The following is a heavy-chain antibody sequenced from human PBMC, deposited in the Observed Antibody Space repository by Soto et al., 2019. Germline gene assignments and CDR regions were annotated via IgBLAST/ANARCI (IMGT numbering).Heavy chain of an antibody. D-gene: IGHD1-26*01. CDR3: ERDRSGTHFDY. J-gene: IGHJ4*02. V-gene: IGHV3-48*02. CDR1: GFTSSSYG. Sequence: GGSLRLSCAASGFTSSSYGMNWVRQAPGKGLEWLSYISYSSTTTFYGDSVKGRFTISRDNAKNSLYLQMSSLRDEDTGVYFCERDRSGTHFDYWGQGALVTVYS. CDR2: ISYSSTTT.